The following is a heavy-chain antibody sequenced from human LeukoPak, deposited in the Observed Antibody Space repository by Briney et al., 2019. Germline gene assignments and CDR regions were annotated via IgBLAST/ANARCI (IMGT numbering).Heavy chain of an antibody. V-gene: IGHV3-30-3*01. Sequence: SGGSLRLSCAASGFTFSSYAMHWVRQAPGKGLEWVAVISYDGSNKYYADSVKGRFTISRDNSENTLYLQMNSLRAEDTAVYYCAKVKPGRGVTAYFDYWGQGTLVTVSS. CDR1: GFTFSSYA. CDR2: ISYDGSNK. D-gene: IGHD3-10*01. CDR3: AKVKPGRGVTAYFDY. J-gene: IGHJ4*02.